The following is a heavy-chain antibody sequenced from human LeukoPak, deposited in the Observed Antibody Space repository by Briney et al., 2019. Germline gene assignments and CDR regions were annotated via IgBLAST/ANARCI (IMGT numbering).Heavy chain of an antibody. D-gene: IGHD3-3*01. CDR2: INPSGGST. Sequence: GASVKVSCKASGYTFTSYYMHWVRQAPGQGLEWMGIINPSGGSTSYAQKFQGRVTMTRDTSTSTVYMELSSLRSEDTAVYYCAREGTYYDFWSGYFNWFDPWGQGTLVTVSS. V-gene: IGHV1-46*01. J-gene: IGHJ5*02. CDR3: AREGTYYDFWSGYFNWFDP. CDR1: GYTFTSYY.